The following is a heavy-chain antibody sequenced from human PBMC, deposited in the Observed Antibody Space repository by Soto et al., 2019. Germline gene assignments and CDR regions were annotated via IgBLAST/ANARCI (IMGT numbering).Heavy chain of an antibody. J-gene: IGHJ6*02. CDR1: GFTVSSNY. CDR2: IYSGGST. CDR3: ARDLTIAAAGTVYYYYGMDV. Sequence: EVQLVESVGGLIQPGGSLRLSCAASGFTVSSNYMSWVRQAPGKGLEWVSVIYSGGSTYYADSVKGRFTISRDNSKNTLYLQMNSLRAEDTAVYYCARDLTIAAAGTVYYYYGMDVWGQGTTVTVSS. D-gene: IGHD6-13*01. V-gene: IGHV3-53*01.